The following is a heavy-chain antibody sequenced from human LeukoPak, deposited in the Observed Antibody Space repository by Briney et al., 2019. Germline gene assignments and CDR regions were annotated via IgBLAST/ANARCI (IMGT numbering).Heavy chain of an antibody. J-gene: IGHJ5*02. Sequence: ASVKVSCKASGGTFSSYAISWVRQAPGQGLEWMGRIIPILGIANYAQKFQGRVTITADKSTSTAYMELSSLGSEDTAVYYCARGNNDIVVVVAATEDNWFDPWGQGTLVTVSS. CDR2: IIPILGIA. CDR1: GGTFSSYA. V-gene: IGHV1-69*04. D-gene: IGHD2-15*01. CDR3: ARGNNDIVVVVAATEDNWFDP.